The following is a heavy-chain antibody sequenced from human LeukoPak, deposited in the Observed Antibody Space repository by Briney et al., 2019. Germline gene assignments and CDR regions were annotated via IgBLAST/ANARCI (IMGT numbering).Heavy chain of an antibody. V-gene: IGHV1-18*01. CDR1: GYTFTSYG. J-gene: IGHJ6*02. Sequence: ASVKVSCKASGYTFTSYGISWVRQAPGQGLEWMGWVSTHNGNTNYAQKLQGRVTMTTDTSTSTAYMELRSLRSDDTAVYYCARDLVRDYDILTGTYYYYGMDVWGQGTTVTVSS. CDR3: ARDLVRDYDILTGTYYYYGMDV. CDR2: VSTHNGNT. D-gene: IGHD3-9*01.